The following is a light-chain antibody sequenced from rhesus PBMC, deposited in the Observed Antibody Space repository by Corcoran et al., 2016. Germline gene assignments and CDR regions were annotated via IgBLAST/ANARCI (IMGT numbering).Light chain of an antibody. CDR2: KAS. J-gene: IGKJ4*01. CDR3: QHGYGTPLT. V-gene: IGKV1-74*01. Sequence: DIQMTQSPSSLSASVGDRVTITCRASENVNNDLNWYQQKPGKAPKLLIYKASTLQSGVPSRFSGGGSGTDYTFTISCLQPEVVATYYCQHGYGTPLTFGGGTKVELK. CDR1: ENVNND.